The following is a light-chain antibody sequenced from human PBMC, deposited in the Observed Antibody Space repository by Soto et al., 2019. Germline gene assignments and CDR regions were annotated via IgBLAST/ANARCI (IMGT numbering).Light chain of an antibody. V-gene: IGLV2-14*01. CDR2: GVT. Sequence: QSALTQPASVSGSPGQSLTISCTGTTRDIGFYDYVSWYQQYPGKAAKLLIYGVTIRPSGISNRFSGSKSGSTASLTISGLRDEDEADYYCSSYSTSYVYCFGSRTKLTVL. CDR3: SSYSTSYVYC. J-gene: IGLJ6*01. CDR1: TRDIGFYDY.